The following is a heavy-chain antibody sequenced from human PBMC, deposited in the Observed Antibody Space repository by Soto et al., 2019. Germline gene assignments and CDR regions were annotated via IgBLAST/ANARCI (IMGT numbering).Heavy chain of an antibody. CDR3: ANRGGVTHWYFDL. CDR1: SGTISSSNW. V-gene: IGHV4-4*02. D-gene: IGHD2-21*02. Sequence: PSETLSLTCAVSSGTISSSNWWTWVRQPPGKGLEWIGEINQSGSPNYNPSLRSRVTISVDKSKSQFFLKLSSVTAADTAVYYCANRGGVTHWYFDLWGRGTLVTVSS. J-gene: IGHJ2*01. CDR2: INQSGSP.